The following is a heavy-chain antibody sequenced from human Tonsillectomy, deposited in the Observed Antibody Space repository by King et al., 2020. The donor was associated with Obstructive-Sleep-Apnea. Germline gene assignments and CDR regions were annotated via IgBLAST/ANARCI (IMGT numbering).Heavy chain of an antibody. J-gene: IGHJ5*02. CDR1: GYTFTSYD. Sequence: QLVQSGAEVKKPGASVKVFCKASGYTFTSYDINWWRQATGQGREWMGWMNHNSGNTGYAQKCPGRGTMTRNTSISTAYMGLSSLRSEDTAVYYCARGMVRGAAFDPWGQGTLVTVSS. V-gene: IGHV1-8*01. D-gene: IGHD3-10*01. CDR3: ARGMVRGAAFDP. CDR2: MNHNSGNT.